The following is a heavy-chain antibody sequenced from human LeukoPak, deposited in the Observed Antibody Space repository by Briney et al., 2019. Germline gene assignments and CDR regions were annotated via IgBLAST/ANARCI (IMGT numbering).Heavy chain of an antibody. CDR1: GYTLTELS. J-gene: IGHJ3*02. CDR3: ATGGVRFLEWLYAFDI. Sequence: ASVKVSCKVSGYTLTELSMHWVRQAPGKGLEWMGGFDPEDGETIYAQKFQGRVTMTEDTSTDTAYMELSSLRSEDTAVYYCATGGVRFLEWLYAFDIWGQGTMVTVSS. CDR2: FDPEDGET. V-gene: IGHV1-24*01. D-gene: IGHD3-3*01.